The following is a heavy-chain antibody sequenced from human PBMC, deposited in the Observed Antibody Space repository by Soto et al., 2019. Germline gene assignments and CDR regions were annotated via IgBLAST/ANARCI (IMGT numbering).Heavy chain of an antibody. Sequence: GASVKVSCKASGYTFTSYDINWVRQATGQGLEWMGWMNPNSGNTGYAQKFQGRVTMTRNTSISTAYMELSSLRSEDTAVYYCARGDPYYDFWSGSNYYMDVWGKGTTVTVS. CDR1: GYTFTSYD. D-gene: IGHD3-3*01. CDR3: ARGDPYYDFWSGSNYYMDV. V-gene: IGHV1-8*01. J-gene: IGHJ6*03. CDR2: MNPNSGNT.